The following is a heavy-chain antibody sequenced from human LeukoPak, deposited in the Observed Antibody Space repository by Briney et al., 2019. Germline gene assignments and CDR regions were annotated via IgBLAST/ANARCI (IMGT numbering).Heavy chain of an antibody. CDR1: GYTSTGYY. J-gene: IGHJ5*02. V-gene: IGHV1-69*06. CDR2: IIPIFGTA. CDR3: ARGIAAADPFDP. Sequence: SVKVSCKASGYTSTGYYMHWVRQAPGQGLEWMGGIIPIFGTANYAQKFQGRVTITADKSTSTAYMELSSLRSEDTAVYYCARGIAAADPFDPWGQGTLVTVSS. D-gene: IGHD6-13*01.